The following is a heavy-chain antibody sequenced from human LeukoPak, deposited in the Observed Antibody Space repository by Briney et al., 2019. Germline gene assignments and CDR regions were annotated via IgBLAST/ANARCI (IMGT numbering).Heavy chain of an antibody. V-gene: IGHV1-18*01. CDR2: ISAYNGNT. CDR1: GYTFTSYG. J-gene: IGHJ6*02. D-gene: IGHD6-13*01. Sequence: ASVKVSCKASGYTFTSYGISWVRQAPGQGLEWMGWISAYNGNTNYAQKLQGRVTMTTDTSTSTAYMELRSLRSDDTAVYYCAREGSSWNYYYYGMYVWGQGTTVTVSS. CDR3: AREGSSWNYYYYGMYV.